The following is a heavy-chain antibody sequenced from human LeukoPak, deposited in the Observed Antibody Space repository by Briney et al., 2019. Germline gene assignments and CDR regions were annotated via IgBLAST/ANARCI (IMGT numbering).Heavy chain of an antibody. CDR3: ARDLVQAAADTHYFDY. CDR2: ISSSSSYI. J-gene: IGHJ4*02. V-gene: IGHV3-21*01. CDR1: GFTFSSYS. Sequence: GGSLRLSCAASGFTFSSYSMNWVRQAPGKGLEWVSSISSSSSYIYYADSVKGRFTISRDNAKNSLYLQMNSLRAEDTAVYYCARDLVQAAADTHYFDYWGRGTLVTVSS. D-gene: IGHD6-13*01.